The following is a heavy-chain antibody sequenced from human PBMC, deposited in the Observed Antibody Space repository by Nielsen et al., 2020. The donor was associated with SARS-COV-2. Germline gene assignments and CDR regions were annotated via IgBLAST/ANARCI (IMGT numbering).Heavy chain of an antibody. CDR1: GFTFRSYS. J-gene: IGHJ4*02. D-gene: IGHD5-24*01. CDR2: ISSSSSYI. Sequence: GESLKISCPASGFTFRSYSMNWVRQAPGKGLEWVSSISSSSSYIYYPDSVKGRFTISRDNAKNSLYLQMNSLRAEDTAVYYCARVPGWLEDYWGQGTLVTVSS. CDR3: ARVPGWLEDY. V-gene: IGHV3-21*01.